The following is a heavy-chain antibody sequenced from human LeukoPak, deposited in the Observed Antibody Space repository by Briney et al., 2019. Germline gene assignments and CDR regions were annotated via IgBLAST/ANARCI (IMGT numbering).Heavy chain of an antibody. CDR3: ARHYGP. Sequence: ASETLSLTCTVSGGSIRSSYYYCGWIRQPPGKGLEWIGSIYDSGSTYYNPSLKSRVTISVDTSKNQFSLKLNSVTADTAVYYCARHYGPWGQGTLVTVSS. CDR2: IYDSGST. V-gene: IGHV4-39*01. D-gene: IGHD3-10*01. J-gene: IGHJ5*02. CDR1: GGSIRSSYYY.